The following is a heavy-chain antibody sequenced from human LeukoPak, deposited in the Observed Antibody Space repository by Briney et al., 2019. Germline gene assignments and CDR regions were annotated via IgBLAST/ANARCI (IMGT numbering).Heavy chain of an antibody. Sequence: GGSLRLSCAASGFTFRSYWMSWVRQAPGKGLEWVANIKQDGSEKYYVDSVKGRFTISRDNAKNSLYLQMNSLRAEDTAVYYCARDLLNYYYYMDVWGKGTTVTVSS. CDR3: ARDLLNYYYYMDV. V-gene: IGHV3-7*01. D-gene: IGHD2-15*01. CDR2: IKQDGSEK. J-gene: IGHJ6*03. CDR1: GFTFRSYW.